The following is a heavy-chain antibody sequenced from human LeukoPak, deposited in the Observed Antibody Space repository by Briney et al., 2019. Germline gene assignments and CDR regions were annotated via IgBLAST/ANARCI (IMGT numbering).Heavy chain of an antibody. D-gene: IGHD2-2*01. J-gene: IGHJ6*02. CDR2: IYYSGST. CDR1: GGSISSNY. Sequence: SETLSLTCTVSGGSISSNYWSWIRQPPGKGLEWIGYIYYSGSTNYNPSLKSRVTISVDTSKNQFSLKLNSVTPEDTAVYYCARVWGCSSTSCQLDPYYYGMDVWGQGTTVTVSS. V-gene: IGHV4-59*12. CDR3: ARVWGCSSTSCQLDPYYYGMDV.